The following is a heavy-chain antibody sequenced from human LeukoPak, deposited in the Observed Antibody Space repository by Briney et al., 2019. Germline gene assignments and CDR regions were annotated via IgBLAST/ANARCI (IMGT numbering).Heavy chain of an antibody. Sequence: GGSLRLSCAASGFTFSSYEMHWVRQAPGKGLEWFSYISSSGRTIYYADSVKGRFTFYRDNAKDSLYLQMNSLRAEDTAVYYCSRDYGGSSPFDYWGQGTLGTVSS. CDR1: GFTFSSYE. CDR3: SRDYGGSSPFDY. D-gene: IGHD4-23*01. V-gene: IGHV3-48*03. J-gene: IGHJ4*02. CDR2: ISSSGRTI.